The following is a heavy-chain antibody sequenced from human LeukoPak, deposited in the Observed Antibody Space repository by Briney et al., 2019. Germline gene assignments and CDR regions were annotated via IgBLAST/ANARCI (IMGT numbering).Heavy chain of an antibody. CDR3: TKDVGVSLFIY. Sequence: PGGSLRLSCAASGFTFSDYAMSWVRQAPGKGLEWVSTISNSGGSTHYADSLKGRFTISRDNSKSTLYLQMNSLRAEDTAIYYCTKDVGVSLFIYSSQGTLVTVSS. V-gene: IGHV3-23*01. CDR2: ISNSGGST. D-gene: IGHD3-10*01. J-gene: IGHJ4*02. CDR1: GFTFSDYA.